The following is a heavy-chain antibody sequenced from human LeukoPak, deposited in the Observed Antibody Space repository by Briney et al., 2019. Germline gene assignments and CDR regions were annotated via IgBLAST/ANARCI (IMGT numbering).Heavy chain of an antibody. D-gene: IGHD2-2*01. CDR2: INDSGST. CDR1: GGSFSGYY. J-gene: IGHJ4*02. V-gene: IGHV4-34*01. CDR3: ARGQLRIDY. Sequence: SETLSLTWAVYGGSFSGYYCSWIRQPPGKGLEWIREINDSGSTNYNPSLKSRVTISVDTSKNQFSLKLSSVTAADTAVYYCARGQLRIDYWGQGTLVTVSS.